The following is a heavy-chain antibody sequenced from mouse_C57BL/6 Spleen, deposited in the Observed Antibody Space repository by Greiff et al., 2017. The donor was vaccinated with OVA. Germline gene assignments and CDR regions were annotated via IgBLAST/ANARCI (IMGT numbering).Heavy chain of an antibody. V-gene: IGHV1-52*01. D-gene: IGHD1-1*01. J-gene: IGHJ4*01. CDR3: ARVYGSAMDY. CDR1: GYTFTSYW. Sequence: QVQLQQPGAELVRPGSSVKLSCKASGYTFTSYWMHWVKQRPIQGLEWIGNIDPSDSETHYNQKFKDKATLTVDKSSSTAYMQLSSLTAEDSAVYYWARVYGSAMDYGGQGTSVTVSS. CDR2: IDPSDSET.